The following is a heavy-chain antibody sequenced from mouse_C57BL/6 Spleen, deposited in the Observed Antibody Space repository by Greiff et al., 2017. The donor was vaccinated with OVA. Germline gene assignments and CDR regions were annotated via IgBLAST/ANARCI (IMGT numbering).Heavy chain of an antibody. CDR2: IDPSDSYT. D-gene: IGHD2-1*01. Sequence: QQSCKASGYTFTSYWMHWVKQRPGQGLEWIGEIDPSDSYTNYNQKFKGKSTLTVDKSSSTAYMQLSSLTSEDSAVYYCARMGGNFPFAYWGQGTLVTVSA. CDR3: ARMGGNFPFAY. CDR1: GYTFTSYW. V-gene: IGHV1-69*01. J-gene: IGHJ3*01.